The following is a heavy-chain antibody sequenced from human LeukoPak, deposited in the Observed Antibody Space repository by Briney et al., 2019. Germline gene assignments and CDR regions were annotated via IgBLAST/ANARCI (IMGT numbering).Heavy chain of an antibody. J-gene: IGHJ4*02. CDR2: ISYDGSNK. D-gene: IGHD6-25*01. Sequence: PGRSLRLSCAASGFTFSSYGMHWVRQAPGKGLEWVAVISYDGSNKYYADSVKGRFTISRDNSKNTLYLQMNSLRAEDTAVYYCARDYQRPTEAGFDYWGQGTLVTVSS. V-gene: IGHV3-30*03. CDR1: GFTFSSYG. CDR3: ARDYQRPTEAGFDY.